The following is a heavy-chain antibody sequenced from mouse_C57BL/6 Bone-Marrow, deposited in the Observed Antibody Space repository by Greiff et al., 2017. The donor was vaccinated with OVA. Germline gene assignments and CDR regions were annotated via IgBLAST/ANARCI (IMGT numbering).Heavy chain of an antibody. J-gene: IGHJ3*01. CDR2: ISNLAYSI. V-gene: IGHV5-15*01. Sequence: EVQVVESGGGLVQPGGSLKLSCAASGFTFSDYGMAWVRQAPRKGPEWVAFISNLAYSIYYADTVTGRFTISRENAKNTLYLEMSSLRSEDTAMYYCARHYGSSYPFAYWGQGTLVTVSA. CDR1: GFTFSDYG. CDR3: ARHYGSSYPFAY. D-gene: IGHD1-1*01.